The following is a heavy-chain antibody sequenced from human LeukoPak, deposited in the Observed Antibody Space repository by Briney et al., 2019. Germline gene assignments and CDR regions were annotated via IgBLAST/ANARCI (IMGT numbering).Heavy chain of an antibody. CDR1: GDSINSSYYY. CDR3: ARGDYDTLTGTGLIDAFDI. CDR2: IYYSGST. V-gene: IGHV4-39*01. D-gene: IGHD3-9*01. J-gene: IGHJ3*02. Sequence: PSETLSLTCTVSGDSINSSYYYWAWIRQPPGKGLEYIGNIYYSGSTYYNPSLKSRVTISVDTSKNQFSVNLSSVTAADTAVYYCARGDYDTLTGTGLIDAFDIWGQGTMVTVSS.